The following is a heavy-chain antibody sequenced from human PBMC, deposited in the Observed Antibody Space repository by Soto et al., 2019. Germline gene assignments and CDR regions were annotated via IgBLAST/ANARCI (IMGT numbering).Heavy chain of an antibody. CDR2: IYYSGST. D-gene: IGHD2-2*01. CDR3: ARRKDIVLVPAADDEYYFDY. J-gene: IGHJ4*02. Sequence: SETLSLTCTVSGGSISSSSYYWGWIRQPPGKGLEWIGSIYYSGSTYYNTSLKSRVTISVDTSKNQFSLKLSSVTAADTAVYYCARRKDIVLVPAADDEYYFDYWGQGTLVTVSS. CDR1: GGSISSSSYY. V-gene: IGHV4-39*01.